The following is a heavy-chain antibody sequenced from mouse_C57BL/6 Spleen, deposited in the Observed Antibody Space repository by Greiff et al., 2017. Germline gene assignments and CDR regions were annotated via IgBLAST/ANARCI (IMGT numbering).Heavy chain of an antibody. V-gene: IGHV1-55*01. D-gene: IGHD2-1*01. Sequence: QVQLQQPGAELVKPGASVKMSCKASGYTFTSYWITWVKQRPGQGLEGIGDIYPGSGSTNYNEKFKSKATLTVDTSSSTAYMQLSSLTSEDSAVYYCARDYYGNFSWFAYWGQGTLVTVSA. CDR2: IYPGSGST. CDR3: ARDYYGNFSWFAY. J-gene: IGHJ3*01. CDR1: GYTFTSYW.